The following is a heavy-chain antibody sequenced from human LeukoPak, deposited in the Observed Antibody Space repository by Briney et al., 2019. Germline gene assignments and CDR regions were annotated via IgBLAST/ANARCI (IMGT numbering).Heavy chain of an antibody. CDR2: ISAYNGNT. D-gene: IGHD2-2*01. CDR1: GYTFTSYG. Sequence: ASVKVSCKASGYTFTSYGISWVRQAPGQGLECMGWISAYNGNTNYAQKLQGRVTMTTDTSTSTAYMELRSLRSDDTAVYYCARVPEDIVVVPAALPDYWGQGTLVTVSS. CDR3: ARVPEDIVVVPAALPDY. V-gene: IGHV1-18*01. J-gene: IGHJ4*02.